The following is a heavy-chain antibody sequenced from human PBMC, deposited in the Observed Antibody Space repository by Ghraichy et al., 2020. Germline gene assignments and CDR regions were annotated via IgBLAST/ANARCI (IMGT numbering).Heavy chain of an antibody. CDR3: ARGGGWYGRGVNHFDP. CDR1: GFSFSSYG. J-gene: IGHJ5*02. V-gene: IGHV3-21*01. D-gene: IGHD6-19*01. Sequence: GGSLRLSCAASGFSFSSYGMEWVRQAPGKGLEWVSSVSSTSGYIYYADSVKGRFTISRDNAKNSGYLQMNSLRAEGPAVYSCARGGGWYGRGVNHFDPWGQGTLVTVSS. CDR2: VSSTSGYI.